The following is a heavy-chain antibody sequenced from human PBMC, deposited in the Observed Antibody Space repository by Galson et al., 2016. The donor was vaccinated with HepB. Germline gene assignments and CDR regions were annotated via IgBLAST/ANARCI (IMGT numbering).Heavy chain of an antibody. J-gene: IGHJ6*02. V-gene: IGHV1-69*06. CDR1: GGTFGTYA. CDR3: ARVVVPDARWYYYYGMDV. CDR2: INPIFGTA. D-gene: IGHD2-2*01. Sequence: SVTVSCKASGGTFGTYAISWVRQAPGQGLEWMGGINPIFGTANYAQKFQGRVTITADKSTITAYMELSSLRSEDTAVYYCARVVVPDARWYYYYGMDVWGQGTTVTVSS.